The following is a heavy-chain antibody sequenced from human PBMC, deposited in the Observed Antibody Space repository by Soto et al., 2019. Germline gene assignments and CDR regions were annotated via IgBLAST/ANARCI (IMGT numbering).Heavy chain of an antibody. D-gene: IGHD3-22*01. CDR3: AHQRNMIVENYFDY. V-gene: IGHV1-69*01. Sequence: QVQLVQSGAEVKKPGSSVEVSCKASGGTFSSHAISWVRQAPGQGLEWMGGIIPIFGTANYAQKFQGRVTITADESTSTAYMELSSLRSEDTAVYYCAHQRNMIVENYFDYWGQGTLSPSPQ. CDR2: IIPIFGTA. CDR1: GGTFSSHA. J-gene: IGHJ4*02.